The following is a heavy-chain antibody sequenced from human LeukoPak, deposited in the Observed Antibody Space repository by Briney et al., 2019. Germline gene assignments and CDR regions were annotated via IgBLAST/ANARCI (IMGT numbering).Heavy chain of an antibody. D-gene: IGHD3-10*01. V-gene: IGHV3-48*01. J-gene: IGHJ6*03. CDR3: AKMCYGSGSFYYCMDV. Sequence: QTGGSLRLSCAVSGFTFSSYIMNWVRQAPGKGLEWVSYISSRSGTTYYADSVKGRFTISRDNAKNSLYLQMNSLRGEDTAVYYCAKMCYGSGSFYYCMDVWGKGTTVTVSS. CDR2: ISSRSGTT. CDR1: GFTFSSYI.